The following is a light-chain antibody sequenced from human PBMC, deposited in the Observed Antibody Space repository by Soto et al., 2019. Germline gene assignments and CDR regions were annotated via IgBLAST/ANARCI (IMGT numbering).Light chain of an antibody. J-gene: IGKJ1*01. CDR1: QSVNSN. V-gene: IGKV3-15*01. CDR2: GVS. Sequence: EIVLTQSPATLSVSPGERPTISCKASQSVNSNYLAWLKQKPGQAPRLVSYGVSTRATGIPARFSGSGSGTEFTLTIYSLKSEDFEVYYCQQYNNWPRTFGQGTKVDI. CDR3: QQYNNWPRT.